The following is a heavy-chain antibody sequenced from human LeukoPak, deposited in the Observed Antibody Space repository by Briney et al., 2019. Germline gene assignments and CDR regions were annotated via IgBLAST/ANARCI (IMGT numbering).Heavy chain of an antibody. J-gene: IGHJ4*02. Sequence: GGSLRLSCAVSGFNINNYWMTWYRQAPGKGLEWVSSISTSSSYMYYADSVKGRFTISRDNAKNSLYLQMNSLRAEDTAVYYCARACGGDCYLSDYWGQGTLVTVSS. CDR1: GFNINNYW. CDR2: ISTSSSYM. V-gene: IGHV3-21*01. CDR3: ARACGGDCYLSDY. D-gene: IGHD2-21*02.